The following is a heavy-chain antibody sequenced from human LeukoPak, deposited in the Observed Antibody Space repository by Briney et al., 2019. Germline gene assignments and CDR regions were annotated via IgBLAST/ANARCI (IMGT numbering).Heavy chain of an antibody. CDR2: INHSGST. V-gene: IGHV4-34*01. CDR1: RGSFSGYY. J-gene: IGHJ4*02. Sequence: SETLSLTCAVYRGSFSGYYWSWIRQPPGKGLEWIGEINHSGSTNYNPSLKSRVTISVDTSKNQFSLKLSSVTAADTAVYYCARRLITFGGVIVTCFDYWGQGTLVTVSS. CDR3: ARRLITFGGVIVTCFDY. D-gene: IGHD3-16*02.